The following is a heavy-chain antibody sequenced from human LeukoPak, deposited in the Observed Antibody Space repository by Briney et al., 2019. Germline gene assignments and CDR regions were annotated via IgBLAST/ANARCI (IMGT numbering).Heavy chain of an antibody. V-gene: IGHV1-69*06. J-gene: IGHJ3*02. D-gene: IGHD3-10*01. CDR3: ARHFDYYGSGSYYGGAFDI. CDR2: IIPIFGTA. CDR1: GGTFSSYA. Sequence: ASVKVSCKASGGTFSSYAISWVRQAPGQGLEWMGGIIPIFGTANYAQKFQGRVTITADKSTSTAYMELSSLRSEDTAVYYCARHFDYYGSGSYYGGAFDIWGQGTMVTVSS.